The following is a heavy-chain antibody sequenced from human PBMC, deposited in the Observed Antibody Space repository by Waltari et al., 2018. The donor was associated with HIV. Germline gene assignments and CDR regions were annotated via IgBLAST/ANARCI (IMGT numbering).Heavy chain of an antibody. CDR1: GTSFNASY. V-gene: IGHV4-34*02. CDR3: ARGSPYVVIPAALKLRAAKGGNWFDP. D-gene: IGHD2-2*01. Sequence: QVRLQKWGAGLLKPSETLSLTCADYGTSFNASYWGWIRPYPWKGLEWIGEINHSGSTSYNPALKSRVTISVDTSKNQFSLRRGSVTAADTAMYYCARGSPYVVIPAALKLRAAKGGNWFDPWSQGTLVTVSS. J-gene: IGHJ5*02. CDR2: INHSGST.